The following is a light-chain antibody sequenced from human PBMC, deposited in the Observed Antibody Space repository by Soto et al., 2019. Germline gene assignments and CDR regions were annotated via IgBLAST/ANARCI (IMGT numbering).Light chain of an antibody. CDR2: VAS. J-gene: IGKJ4*01. CDR3: QQYNRWPLT. Sequence: EIGMTQSPATLSVSPGERATLSCRASQSVNSNLAWYQQKPGQAPRLLIYVASTRATGIPARFSGSGSGTEFTLTISSLQSEDFAVYYCQQYNRWPLTFGGGTKVEIK. CDR1: QSVNSN. V-gene: IGKV3-15*01.